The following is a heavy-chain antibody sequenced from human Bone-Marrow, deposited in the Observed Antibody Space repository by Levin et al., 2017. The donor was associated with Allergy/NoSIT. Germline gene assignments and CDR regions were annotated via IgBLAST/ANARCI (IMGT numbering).Heavy chain of an antibody. CDR2: ISGDGVIT. CDR3: AKESGIWNELFDQ. Sequence: GESLKISCAAAGFTFSNYAMSWFRQAPGKGLEWVSDISGDGVITHYADSVKGRFTISRHNSKNTVYLQMNSLRAEDTAVYYCAKESGIWNELFDQWGQGTLVTVAS. D-gene: IGHD2-15*01. J-gene: IGHJ4*02. V-gene: IGHV3-23*01. CDR1: GFTFSNYA.